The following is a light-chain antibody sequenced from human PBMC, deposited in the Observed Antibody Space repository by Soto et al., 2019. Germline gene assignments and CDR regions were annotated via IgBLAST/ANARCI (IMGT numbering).Light chain of an antibody. CDR3: QQYNTYST. Sequence: DIQMTQSPSTLTASVGGSVTITCRASQNIRNWLAWYQQKPGKAPNPLIYDASSLQSGVPARFSGSGSGTEFTLTISSLQPDDFATYYCQQYNTYSTFGQGTRLEIK. CDR1: QNIRNW. V-gene: IGKV1-5*01. CDR2: DAS. J-gene: IGKJ5*01.